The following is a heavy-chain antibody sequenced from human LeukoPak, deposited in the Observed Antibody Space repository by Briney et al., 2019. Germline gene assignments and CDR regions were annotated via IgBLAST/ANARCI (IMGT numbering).Heavy chain of an antibody. CDR2: IRYDGSNK. V-gene: IGHV3-30*02. CDR3: ARGPNYGDSFPNWYFDL. Sequence: GGSLRLSCAASGFTFSSYGMNWVRQAPGKGLEWVAFIRYDGSNKYYADSVKGRFTFSRDNSKNTLYLQMNSLRAEDTAAYYCARGPNYGDSFPNWYFDLWGRGTLVTVSS. CDR1: GFTFSSYG. J-gene: IGHJ2*01. D-gene: IGHD4-17*01.